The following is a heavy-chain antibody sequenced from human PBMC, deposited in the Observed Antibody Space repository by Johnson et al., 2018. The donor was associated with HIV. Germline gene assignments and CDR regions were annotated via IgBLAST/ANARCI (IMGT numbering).Heavy chain of an antibody. J-gene: IGHJ3*01. D-gene: IGHD4-23*01. CDR3: ARGGLATPYF. V-gene: IGHV3-20*04. Sequence: VQLVESGGGLVKPGGSLRLSCAASGFTFSDYYMSWVRQAPGKGLEWVSGINWNGGSTGYADSVKGRFTISRDNSKNTLYLQMNILRAEDTAVYYCARGGLATPYFWGQGTTVTVSS. CDR2: INWNGGST. CDR1: GFTFSDYY.